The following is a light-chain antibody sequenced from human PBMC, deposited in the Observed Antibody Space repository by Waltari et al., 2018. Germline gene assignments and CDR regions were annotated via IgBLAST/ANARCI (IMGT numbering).Light chain of an antibody. J-gene: IGKJ2*02. V-gene: IGKV1-5*03. Sequence: DIQMTQSPSTLSASVGDRVTITCRASQSVSDWLAWYQQKPGKAPILLIYKASSLQSGVPSRFSGSGSGTEFTLTISSLQPDDFATYYCQQYNSYSRTFGQGTRLEIK. CDR2: KAS. CDR3: QQYNSYSRT. CDR1: QSVSDW.